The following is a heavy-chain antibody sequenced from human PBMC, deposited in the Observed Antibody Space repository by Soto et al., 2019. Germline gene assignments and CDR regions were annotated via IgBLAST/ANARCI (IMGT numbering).Heavy chain of an antibody. D-gene: IGHD3-10*01. CDR3: ARAGNYYGSGSYVYYYGMDG. CDR1: GGSMSSYY. V-gene: IGHV4-59*01. Sequence: SETLALTCAVSGGSMSSYYWSWIRQPPGKGLEWIGYIYYSGSTNYNPSLKSRVTISVDTSKNQFSLKLSSVTAADTAVYYCARAGNYYGSGSYVYYYGMDGWGQGTTVTVPS. J-gene: IGHJ6*02. CDR2: IYYSGST.